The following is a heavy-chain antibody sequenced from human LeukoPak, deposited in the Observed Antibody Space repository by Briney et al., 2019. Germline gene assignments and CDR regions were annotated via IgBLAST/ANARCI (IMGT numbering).Heavy chain of an antibody. D-gene: IGHD2-2*02. V-gene: IGHV4-4*07. CDR2: IYTSGST. CDR3: AREMCSSTSCYTGVGGYFQH. CDR1: GGSISSYY. Sequence: PSETLSLTCTVSGGSISSYYWSWIRQPAGKGLEWIGRIYTSGSTNYNPSLKSRVTMSVDTSKNQFSLKLSSVTAADTAVYYCAREMCSSTSCYTGVGGYFQHWGQGTLVTVSA. J-gene: IGHJ1*01.